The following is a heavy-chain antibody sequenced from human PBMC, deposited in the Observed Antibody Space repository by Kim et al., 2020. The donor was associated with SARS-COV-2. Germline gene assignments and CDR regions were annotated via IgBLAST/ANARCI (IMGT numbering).Heavy chain of an antibody. Sequence: ASVKVSCKTSGDTFTSFTMNWVRQAPGQGLEWVGWINTGNGETNYSQKFQGRVTITTDTSASTGYLDLSGLRSEDTAVYYCARDFFYNYQASGASDFWGQGTLVTVSS. J-gene: IGHJ4*02. V-gene: IGHV1-3*04. CDR3: ARDFFYNYQASGASDF. CDR2: INTGNGET. D-gene: IGHD3-10*01. CDR1: GDTFTSFT.